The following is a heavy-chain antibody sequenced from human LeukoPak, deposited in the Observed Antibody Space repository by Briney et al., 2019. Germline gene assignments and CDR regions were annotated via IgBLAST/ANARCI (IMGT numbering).Heavy chain of an antibody. J-gene: IGHJ4*02. Sequence: GGSLRLSCAASGFTFNNYGMHYVRQAPGKGLEWVAVISDDGRNKNYADSVKGRFIISRDSSNNTLYLQMNSLRAEDTGVYFCAKDRETTASGTFDFRGQGTLVTVSS. CDR3: AKDRETTASGTFDF. CDR1: GFTFNNYG. CDR2: ISDDGRNK. D-gene: IGHD6-13*01. V-gene: IGHV3-30*18.